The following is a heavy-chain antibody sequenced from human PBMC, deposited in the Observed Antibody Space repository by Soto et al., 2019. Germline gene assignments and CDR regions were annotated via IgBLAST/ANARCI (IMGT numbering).Heavy chain of an antibody. CDR1: RCTVISDY. CDR3: ARAWIPESPGAEYFQH. V-gene: IGHV3-53*01. CDR2: IYTDGST. J-gene: IGHJ1*01. Sequence: HGWCLPLCCAACRCTVISDYMSCVRQAPGRGLEWVSVIYTDGSTYYADSVKGRFTISRDTSKNSLYLRMNSLRAEDTAVYYCARAWIPESPGAEYFQHWGPGPLVTVS. D-gene: IGHD5-18*01.